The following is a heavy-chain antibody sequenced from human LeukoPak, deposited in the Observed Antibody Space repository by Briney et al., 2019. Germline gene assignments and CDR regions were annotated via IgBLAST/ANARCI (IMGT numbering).Heavy chain of an antibody. CDR3: ARDGSKPAAMGGAFDV. CDR1: GGSISSGSYY. CDR2: IYTSGST. D-gene: IGHD2-2*01. Sequence: SETLSLTCTVSGGSISSGSYYWSWIRQPAGKGLEWIGRIYTSGSTNYNPSLKSRVTISVDTSKNQFSLKLSSVTAADTAVYYCARDGSKPAAMGGAFDVWGQGTMVTVSS. J-gene: IGHJ3*01. V-gene: IGHV4-61*02.